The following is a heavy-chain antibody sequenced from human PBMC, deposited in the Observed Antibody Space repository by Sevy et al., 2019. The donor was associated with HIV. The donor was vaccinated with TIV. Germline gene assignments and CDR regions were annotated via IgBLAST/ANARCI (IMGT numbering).Heavy chain of an antibody. Sequence: GGSLRLSCAASGFTFSNYWMSWVRQAPGKGLEWVANIKRDGSEKYYVASVKGRFTISRDNAKTSLYLQMNSLRAEDTAVYYCARDCSSATCHWGLDVWGQGTTVTVSS. CDR1: GFTFSNYW. D-gene: IGHD2-2*01. J-gene: IGHJ6*02. CDR2: IKRDGSEK. V-gene: IGHV3-7*03. CDR3: ARDCSSATCHWGLDV.